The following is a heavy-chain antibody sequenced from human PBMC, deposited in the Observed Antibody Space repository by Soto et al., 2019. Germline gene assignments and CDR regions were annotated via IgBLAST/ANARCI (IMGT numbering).Heavy chain of an antibody. V-gene: IGHV1-69*01. Sequence: QVQLVQSGAEVKKPGSSVKVSCKASGGTLSNYAFTWVRQAPGQGLEWMGGIIPIFNTANYAQKFQGRVTIAAEESTSTAYMEVNSLRSEDTAVYYCARVRPTDYVVNYSNGMDVWGQGTTVTVSS. CDR2: IIPIFNTA. CDR1: GGTLSNYA. CDR3: ARVRPTDYVVNYSNGMDV. J-gene: IGHJ6*02. D-gene: IGHD4-17*01.